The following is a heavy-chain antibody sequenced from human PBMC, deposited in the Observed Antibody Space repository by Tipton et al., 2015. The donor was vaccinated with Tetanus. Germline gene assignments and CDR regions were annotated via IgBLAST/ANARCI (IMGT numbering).Heavy chain of an antibody. J-gene: IGHJ4*02. CDR3: ARERDYYDLGY. CDR2: ISYDGSNK. Sequence: QLVQSGGGVVQPGRSLRLSCAASGFTFSSYAMHWVRQAPGKGLGWVAVISYDGSNKYYADSVKGRFTISRDNSKNTLYLQMNSLRAEDTAVYYCARERDYYDLGYWGQGTLVTASS. D-gene: IGHD3-22*01. V-gene: IGHV3-30-3*01. CDR1: GFTFSSYA.